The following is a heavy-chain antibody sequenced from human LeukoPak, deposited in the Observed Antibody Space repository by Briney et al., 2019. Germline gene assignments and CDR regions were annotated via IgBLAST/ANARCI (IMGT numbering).Heavy chain of an antibody. D-gene: IGHD6-13*01. CDR1: GFTFSSYG. Sequence: GGSLRLSCAASGFTFSSYGMHWVRQAPGKGLEWVAVISYDGSNKYYADSVKGRFTISRDNSKNTLYLQMNSLRAEDTAVYYCAKRRDHSAAAGYWGQGTLVTVSS. J-gene: IGHJ4*02. V-gene: IGHV3-30*18. CDR3: AKRRDHSAAAGY. CDR2: ISYDGSNK.